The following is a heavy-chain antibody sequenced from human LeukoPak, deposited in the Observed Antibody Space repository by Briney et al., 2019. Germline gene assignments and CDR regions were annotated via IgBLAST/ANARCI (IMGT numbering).Heavy chain of an antibody. D-gene: IGHD3-10*01. CDR1: GYTFTGYY. CDR3: AKRGSGSPRNYYYYYMDV. V-gene: IGHV1-2*02. J-gene: IGHJ6*03. CDR2: INPNSGGT. Sequence: GASVKVSCKASGYTFTGYYMHWLRQAPGQGLEWMGWINPNSGGTNYAQKFQGRVTMTRDTSISTAYMELSRLRSDDTAVYYCAKRGSGSPRNYYYYYMDVWGKGTTVTVSS.